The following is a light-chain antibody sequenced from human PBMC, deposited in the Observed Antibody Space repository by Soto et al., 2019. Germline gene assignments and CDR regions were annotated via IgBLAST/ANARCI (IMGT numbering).Light chain of an antibody. CDR2: RNN. Sequence: QSVLTQPPSASGTPGQRVTISCSGSSSNIGSDTVKWYQQLPGTAPKLLIYRNNQRPSGVPDRFSGSKSGTSASLAISGLQPEDEADYYCAAWDDSLNGWVFGGGTKLTVL. J-gene: IGLJ3*02. CDR1: SSNIGSDT. CDR3: AAWDDSLNGWV. V-gene: IGLV1-44*01.